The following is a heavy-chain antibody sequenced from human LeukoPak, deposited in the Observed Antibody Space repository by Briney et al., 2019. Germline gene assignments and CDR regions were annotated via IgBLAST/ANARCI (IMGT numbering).Heavy chain of an antibody. Sequence: ASVKVSCKASGYTFSSYGISWVRQAPGQGLEWMGWISVYNGNTNYAQNLQGRVTMTTDTSTNTAYMELRSLRSDDTAVYYCARQPVPAATARKGWFDPWGQGTLVIVSS. D-gene: IGHD2-2*01. V-gene: IGHV1-18*01. CDR2: ISVYNGNT. CDR3: ARQPVPAATARKGWFDP. J-gene: IGHJ5*02. CDR1: GYTFSSYG.